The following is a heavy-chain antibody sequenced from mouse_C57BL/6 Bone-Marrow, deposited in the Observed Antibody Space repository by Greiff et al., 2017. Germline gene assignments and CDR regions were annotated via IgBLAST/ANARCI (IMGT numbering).Heavy chain of an antibody. V-gene: IGHV1-81*01. CDR3: ARRVDY. J-gene: IGHJ2*01. CDR2: IYPRSGNT. Sequence: SGAELARPGASVKLSCKASGYTFTSYGISWVKQRTGQGLEWIGEIYPRSGNTYYNEKFKGKATLTADKSSSTAYMELRSLTSEDSAVYFCARRVDYWGQGTTLTVSS. CDR1: GYTFTSYG.